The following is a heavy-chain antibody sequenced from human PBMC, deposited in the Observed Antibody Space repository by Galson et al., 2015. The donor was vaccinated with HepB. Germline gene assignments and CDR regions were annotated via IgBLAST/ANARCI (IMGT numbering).Heavy chain of an antibody. D-gene: IGHD2-2*01. V-gene: IGHV3-30*04. CDR1: GFTFSSYA. CDR2: ISYGGSNK. CDR3: ARYYCSSTSCYLSYYYGMDV. Sequence: SLRLSCAASGFTFSSYAMHWVRQAPGKGLEWVAVISYGGSNKYYADSVKGRFTISRDNSKNTLYLQMNSLRAEDTAVYYCARYYCSSTSCYLSYYYGMDVWGQGTTVTVSS. J-gene: IGHJ6*02.